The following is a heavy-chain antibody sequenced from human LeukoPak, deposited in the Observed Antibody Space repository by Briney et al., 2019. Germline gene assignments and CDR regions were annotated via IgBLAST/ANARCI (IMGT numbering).Heavy chain of an antibody. V-gene: IGHV3-30-3*01. J-gene: IGHJ4*02. CDR2: ISYDGSNK. CDR1: GFTFTRYH. Sequence: GRSLRLSCAASGFTFTRYHMHWVRQAPGKGLEWVAVISYDGSNKHYADSVKGRFTISRDNYENTLNLQMNSLKPEDTAVYYCARDRGGRGNSYTYFDYWGQGTLVTVSS. CDR3: ARDRGGRGNSYTYFDY. D-gene: IGHD5-18*01.